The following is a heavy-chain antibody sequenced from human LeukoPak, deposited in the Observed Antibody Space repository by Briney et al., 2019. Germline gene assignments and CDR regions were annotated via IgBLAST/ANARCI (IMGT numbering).Heavy chain of an antibody. J-gene: IGHJ5*02. D-gene: IGHD2/OR15-2a*01. V-gene: IGHV3-66*01. CDR3: ARVYEANWFDP. CDR2: IYSGGST. Sequence: GGSLRLSCAASGFTVSSNYMSWVRQAQGKGLEWVSVIYSGGSTYYADSVKGRFTISRDNSKNTLYLQMNSLRAEDTAVYYCARVYEANWFDPWGQGTLVTVSS. CDR1: GFTVSSNY.